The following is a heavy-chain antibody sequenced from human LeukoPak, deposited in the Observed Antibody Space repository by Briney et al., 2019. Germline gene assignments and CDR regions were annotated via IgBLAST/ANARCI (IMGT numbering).Heavy chain of an antibody. CDR2: MYYSGST. Sequence: PSETLSLTCTVSGGSISSSTYYWGRIRQPPGMGLEWIGSMYYSGSTYYNPSLKSRVTISVDTSKNQFSLKLSSVTAADTAVYYCARDLVGNYSSSWYRYYYYYMDVWGKGTTVTVSS. D-gene: IGHD6-13*01. CDR3: ARDLVGNYSSSWYRYYYYYMDV. J-gene: IGHJ6*03. CDR1: GGSISSSTYY. V-gene: IGHV4-39*07.